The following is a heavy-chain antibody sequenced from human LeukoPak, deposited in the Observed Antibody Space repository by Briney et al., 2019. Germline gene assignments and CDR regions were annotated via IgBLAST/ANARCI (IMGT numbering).Heavy chain of an antibody. CDR3: ARDAPGIAAAGGSDY. J-gene: IGHJ4*02. CDR1: GFTFSSYA. Sequence: PGGPLRLSCAASGFTFSSYAMHWVRQAPGKGLEYVSAISSNGGSTYYANSVKGRFTISRDNSKNTLYLQMGSLRAEDMAVYYCARDAPGIAAAGGSDYWGQGTLVTVSS. CDR2: ISSNGGST. D-gene: IGHD6-13*01. V-gene: IGHV3-64*01.